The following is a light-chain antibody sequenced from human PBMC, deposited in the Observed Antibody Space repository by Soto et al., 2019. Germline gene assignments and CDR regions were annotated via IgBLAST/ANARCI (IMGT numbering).Light chain of an antibody. CDR2: QVS. Sequence: QSALTQPASVSGSPGQSIIISCTGTSSDLGGYNYVSWYQHHPGKAPKLMIYQVSNRPSGVSNRFSGSKSGNTASLTISGLQAEDEADYYCCSYTSSSPYVFGTGTKLTVL. V-gene: IGLV2-14*01. J-gene: IGLJ1*01. CDR1: SSDLGGYNY. CDR3: CSYTSSSPYV.